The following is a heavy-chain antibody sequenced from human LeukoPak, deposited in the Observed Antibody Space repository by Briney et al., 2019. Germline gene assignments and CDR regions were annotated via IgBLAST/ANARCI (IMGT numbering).Heavy chain of an antibody. V-gene: IGHV7-4-1*02. J-gene: IGHJ4*02. Sequence: ASVKVSCKASGYTFTSYAMNWVRQAPGQGLEWMGWINTNTGNSTYAQGFTGRFVFSLDASVSTAYLQISRLKAEDTAVYYCARSGDDYSNYGIFDYWGQGTLVTVSS. CDR1: GYTFTSYA. CDR3: ARSGDDYSNYGIFDY. CDR2: INTNTGNS. D-gene: IGHD4-11*01.